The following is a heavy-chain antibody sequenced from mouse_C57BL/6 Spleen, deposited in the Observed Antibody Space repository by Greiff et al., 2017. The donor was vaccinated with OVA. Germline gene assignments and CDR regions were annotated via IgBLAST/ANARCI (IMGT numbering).Heavy chain of an antibody. CDR3: TRSNYYGSSPWYFDV. CDR2: IDPETGGT. Sequence: SGAELVRPGASVTLSCKASGYTFTDYEMHWVKQTPVHGLEWIGAIDPETGGTAYNQKFKGKAILTADKSSSTAYMELRSLTSEDSAVYYCTRSNYYGSSPWYFDVWGTGTTVTVSS. CDR1: GYTFTDYE. D-gene: IGHD1-1*01. V-gene: IGHV1-15*01. J-gene: IGHJ1*03.